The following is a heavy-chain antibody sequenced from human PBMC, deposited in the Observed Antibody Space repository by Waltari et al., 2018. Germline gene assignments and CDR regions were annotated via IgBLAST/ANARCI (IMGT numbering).Heavy chain of an antibody. J-gene: IGHJ5*01. CDR2: LNWNGDTT. CDR3: TKDSGASLVTSFVDS. V-gene: IGHV3-9*01. Sequence: EVHLVESGGGLVQPGRSLRLSCAASGFIFDDDAMHWVRQFPGKGLEWVSGLNWNGDTTGYADSVKGRFTISRDNAKNSLFLQMDSLTPEDTAVYYCTKDSGASLVTSFVDSWGHGTLVTVSS. CDR1: GFIFDDDA. D-gene: IGHD4-4*01.